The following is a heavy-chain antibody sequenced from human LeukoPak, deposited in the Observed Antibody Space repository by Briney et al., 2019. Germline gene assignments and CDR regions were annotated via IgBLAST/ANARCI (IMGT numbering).Heavy chain of an antibody. CDR1: GYTFTGYY. V-gene: IGHV1-2*02. D-gene: IGHD6-13*01. CDR2: INPNSGGT. CDR3: AGSAAGKGNYYMDV. J-gene: IGHJ6*03. Sequence: ASVKVSCKASGYTFTGYYMHWVRQAPGQWLEWMGWINPNSGGTNYAQKFQGRVTMTRDTSISTAYMELSRLRSDDTAVYYCAGSAAGKGNYYMDVWGKGTTVTVSS.